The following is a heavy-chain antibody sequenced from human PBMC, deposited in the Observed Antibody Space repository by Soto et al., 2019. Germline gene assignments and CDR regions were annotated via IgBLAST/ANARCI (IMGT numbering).Heavy chain of an antibody. V-gene: IGHV5-10-1*01. D-gene: IGHD1-7*01. Sequence: PGESLKISCKASGYSFTTYWISWVRQMPGKGLEWMGAIDPRDSYTKYSPSFQGHVTISVDKSISTAYLQWNSLKASDTAIYYCAREKSDLELFNWLDPWGQGTLVTVSS. CDR1: GYSFTTYW. CDR2: IDPRDSYT. CDR3: AREKSDLELFNWLDP. J-gene: IGHJ5*02.